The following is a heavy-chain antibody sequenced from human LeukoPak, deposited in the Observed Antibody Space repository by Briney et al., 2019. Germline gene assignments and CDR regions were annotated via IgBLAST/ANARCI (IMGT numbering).Heavy chain of an antibody. CDR1: GFTFSSYA. J-gene: IGHJ3*02. D-gene: IGHD6-19*01. V-gene: IGHV3-23*01. Sequence: GSLILSCAASGFTFSSYAMSWVRQAPGKGLEWVSAISGSGGSTYYADSVKGRFTISRDNSKNTPYLQMNSLRAEDTAVYYCARYSVAGTTHAFDIWGQGTMVTVSS. CDR3: ARYSVAGTTHAFDI. CDR2: ISGSGGST.